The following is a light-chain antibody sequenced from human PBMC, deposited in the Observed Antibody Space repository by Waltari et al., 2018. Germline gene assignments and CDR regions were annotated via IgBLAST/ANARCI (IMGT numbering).Light chain of an antibody. CDR3: SSYTSSSTPL. CDR1: SSDVGGYNY. CDR2: DVT. Sequence: QSALTQPASVSGSPGQSITISCTGTSSDVGGYNYVSWYQQHPGKAPKLMIFDVTDRPSGVSIRFSGSKSGNTASLTISGLQAEDEADYYCSSYTSSSTPLFGGGTKLTVL. J-gene: IGLJ2*01. V-gene: IGLV2-14*01.